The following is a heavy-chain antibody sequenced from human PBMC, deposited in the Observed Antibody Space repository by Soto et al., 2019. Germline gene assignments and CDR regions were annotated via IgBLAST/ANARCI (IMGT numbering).Heavy chain of an antibody. CDR1: GFTFSSYA. D-gene: IGHD6-19*01. CDR3: ARDLEGSVSSGWYYFDY. J-gene: IGHJ4*02. CDR2: ISYDGSNK. V-gene: IGHV3-30-3*01. Sequence: GGSLRLSCAASGFTFSSYAMHWVRQAPGKGLEWVAVISYDGSNKYYADSVKGRFTISRDNSKNTLYLQMNSLRAEDTAVYYCARDLEGSVSSGWYYFDYWGQGTLVTVSS.